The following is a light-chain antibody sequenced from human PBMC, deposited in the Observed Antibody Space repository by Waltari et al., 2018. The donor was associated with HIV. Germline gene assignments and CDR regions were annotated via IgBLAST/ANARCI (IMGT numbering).Light chain of an antibody. CDR1: SSDFGGYNY. V-gene: IGLV2-8*01. CDR2: EVT. Sequence: QSALTQPPSASGSPGQPVTISCTGTSSDFGGYNYVSWYQQHPGKAPKLMIYEVTKRPSGVPDRFSGSKSGNTASLTVSGLQAEDEADYYCSSYAGSNNLVFGGGTKLTVL. J-gene: IGLJ3*02. CDR3: SSYAGSNNLV.